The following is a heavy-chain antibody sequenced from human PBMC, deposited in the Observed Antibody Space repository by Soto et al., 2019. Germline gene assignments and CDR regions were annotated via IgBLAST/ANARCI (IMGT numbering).Heavy chain of an antibody. D-gene: IGHD3-3*01. J-gene: IGHJ4*02. CDR1: RFTFKTFS. CDR2: ISAGGGNT. V-gene: IGHV3-23*01. CDR3: AKHTYPDFCPGYYYDLDF. Sequence: GGSLRLSCVTCRFTFKTFSMSWVRQAPGEGLEWVSAISAGGGNTHYAASVRGRFTISRDNSKNTLYRHMHSLRADDSAIYNCAKHTYPDFCPGYYYDLDFWGQGTLVTVSS.